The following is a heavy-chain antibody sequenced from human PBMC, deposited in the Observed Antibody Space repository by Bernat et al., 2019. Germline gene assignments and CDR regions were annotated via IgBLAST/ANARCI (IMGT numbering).Heavy chain of an antibody. J-gene: IGHJ4*02. V-gene: IGHV3-66*01. D-gene: IGHD6-13*01. CDR3: ARDTDNSSWD. CDR1: GFSVSRKY. Sequence: EVQLLESGGGLVQPGGSLRLSCAASGFSVSRKYMSWVRQAPGKGLEWVSVIYSDGSTNYADSVKGRFTISRDNSKNIVSLQMKSLRAEDTAVYYCARDTDNSSWDWGQGTLVTVSS. CDR2: IYSDGST.